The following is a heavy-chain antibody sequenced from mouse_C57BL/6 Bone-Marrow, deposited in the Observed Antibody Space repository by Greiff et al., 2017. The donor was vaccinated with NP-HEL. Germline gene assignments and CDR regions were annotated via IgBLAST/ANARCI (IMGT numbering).Heavy chain of an antibody. CDR3: AVTGTPFDY. D-gene: IGHD4-1*01. V-gene: IGHV1-76*01. CDR2: IYPGSGNT. Sequence: QVQLQQSGAELVRPGASVKLSCKASGYTFTDYYINWVKQRPGQGLEWIARIYPGSGNTYYNEKFKGKATLTAEKSSSTAYMQLSSLTSEDSAVYFCAVTGTPFDYWGQGTTLTVSS. J-gene: IGHJ2*01. CDR1: GYTFTDYY.